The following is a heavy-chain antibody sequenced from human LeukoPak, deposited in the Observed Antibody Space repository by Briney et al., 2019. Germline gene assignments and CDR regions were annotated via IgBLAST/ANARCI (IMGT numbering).Heavy chain of an antibody. Sequence: PGGSLRLSCAASGFTFSSYWMHWVRQAPGKGLVWVSRINSDGSSTSYADSVKGRFTISRDNAKNTLYLQMNSLRAEDTAVYYCAGVKIGWYYYFDYWGQGTLVTVSS. V-gene: IGHV3-74*01. J-gene: IGHJ4*02. CDR1: GFTFSSYW. CDR3: AGVKIGWYYYFDY. CDR2: INSDGSST. D-gene: IGHD6-19*01.